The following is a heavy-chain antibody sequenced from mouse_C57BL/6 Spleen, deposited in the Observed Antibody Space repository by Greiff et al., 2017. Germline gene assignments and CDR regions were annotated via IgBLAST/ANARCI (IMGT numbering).Heavy chain of an antibody. V-gene: IGHV1-54*01. CDR3: ARSDYYGSSYPYYYAMDY. CDR1: GYAFTNYL. Sequence: QVQLQQSGAELVRPGTSVKVSCKASGYAFTNYLIEGVKQRPGRGLEWIGVINPGSGGTNYNEKFKGKATLTADKSSSTAYMQLSSLTSEDSAVYFCARSDYYGSSYPYYYAMDYWGQGTSVTVSS. D-gene: IGHD1-1*01. CDR2: INPGSGGT. J-gene: IGHJ4*01.